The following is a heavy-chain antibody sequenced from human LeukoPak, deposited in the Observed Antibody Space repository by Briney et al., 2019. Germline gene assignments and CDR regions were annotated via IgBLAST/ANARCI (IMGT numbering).Heavy chain of an antibody. CDR2: IYYSGST. J-gene: IGHJ6*02. V-gene: IGHV4-31*03. CDR3: ARASGWNYVYYYYGMDV. CDR1: GGSISSGGYY. D-gene: IGHD1-7*01. Sequence: PSETLSLTCTVSGGSISSGGYYWSWIRQHPGKGLEWIGYIYYSGSTYYNPSLKSRVTISVDTSKNQFSLKLSSVTAADTAVYYCARASGWNYVYYYYGMDVWGQGTTVTVSS.